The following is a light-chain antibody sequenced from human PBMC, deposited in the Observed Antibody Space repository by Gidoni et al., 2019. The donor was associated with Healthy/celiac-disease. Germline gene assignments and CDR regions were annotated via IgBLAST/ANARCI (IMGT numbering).Light chain of an antibody. Sequence: EIVLTQSPATLSLSPGERATLSCRASQSVSSYLAWYQQKPGQAPRLLIYDASNRATGIPARFSGSGSGTDFTLNISSLEPEDFAVYYCQQRSNWTPGLTFGGGTKVEIK. CDR1: QSVSSY. CDR2: DAS. V-gene: IGKV3-11*01. CDR3: QQRSNWTPGLT. J-gene: IGKJ4*01.